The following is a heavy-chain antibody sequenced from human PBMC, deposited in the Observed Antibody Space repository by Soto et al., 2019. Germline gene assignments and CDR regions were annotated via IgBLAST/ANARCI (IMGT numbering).Heavy chain of an antibody. CDR2: IIPILGIA. D-gene: IGHD2-2*01. CDR3: ARGGCSSTSCQYYYYYYYMDV. V-gene: IGHV1-69*02. Sequence: QVQLVQSGAEVKKPGSSVKVSCKASGGTFSSYTISWVRQAPGQGLEWMGRIIPILGIANYAQKFQGRVTITADKSTSTAYMELSSLRSEDTAVCYCARGGCSSTSCQYYYYYYYMDVWGKGTTVTVSS. CDR1: GGTFSSYT. J-gene: IGHJ6*03.